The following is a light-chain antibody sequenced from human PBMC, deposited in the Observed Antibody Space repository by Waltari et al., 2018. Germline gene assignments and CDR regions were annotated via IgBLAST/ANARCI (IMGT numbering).Light chain of an antibody. CDR3: LLYMGSGIWV. CDR1: SGSLSSTSS. J-gene: IGLJ3*02. V-gene: IGLV8-61*01. Sequence: QTVVTQEPSLSVSPGGTVTLTCALSSGSLSSTSSASWYQQSPGQTPRPLVYNANIRSSGVPDRFSGSVLGNKAVLIITGAQAEDESTYYCLLYMGSGIWVFGGGTKLTVL. CDR2: NAN.